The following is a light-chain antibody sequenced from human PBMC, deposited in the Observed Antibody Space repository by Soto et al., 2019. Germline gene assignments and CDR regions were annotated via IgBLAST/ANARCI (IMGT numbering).Light chain of an antibody. V-gene: IGKV1-5*03. CDR3: QQYNRLWT. Sequence: DIQMTQSPSTLSASVGDRVTITCRASQSISSWLAWYQQKPGKAPKLLIYKASSLESGVPSRFSGSGSGTEFTLTASRLQPDHYAAYYSQQYNRLWTFGQGTKVEIK. CDR2: KAS. CDR1: QSISSW. J-gene: IGKJ1*01.